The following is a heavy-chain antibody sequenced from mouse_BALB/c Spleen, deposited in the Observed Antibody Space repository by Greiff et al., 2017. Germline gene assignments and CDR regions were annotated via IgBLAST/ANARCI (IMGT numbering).Heavy chain of an antibody. J-gene: IGHJ4*01. CDR1: GFNIKDTY. Sequence: VQLQQSGAELVKPGASVKLSCTASGFNIKDTYMHWVQQRPEQGLDWIGRIDPANGNTKYDPKFQGKATITADTSSNTAYLQLSSLTSEDTAVYYCARGGYYGYYAMDYWGQGTSVSV. CDR3: ARGGYYGYYAMDY. CDR2: IDPANGNT. D-gene: IGHD1-2*01. V-gene: IGHV14-3*02.